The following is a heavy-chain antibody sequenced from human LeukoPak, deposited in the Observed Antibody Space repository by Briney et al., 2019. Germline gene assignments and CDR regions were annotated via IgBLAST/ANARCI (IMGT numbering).Heavy chain of an antibody. D-gene: IGHD3-3*01. V-gene: IGHV3-30*02. J-gene: IGHJ5*02. CDR1: GFTFSSYG. CDR3: ARAVVSWEWLLSFDP. Sequence: GGSLRLSCAASGFTFSSYGMHWVRQAPGKGLEWVAFIRYDGNNKYYADSVKGRFTISRDNSKNTLYLQMNSLRAEDTAVYYCARAVVSWEWLLSFDPWGQGTLVTVSS. CDR2: IRYDGNNK.